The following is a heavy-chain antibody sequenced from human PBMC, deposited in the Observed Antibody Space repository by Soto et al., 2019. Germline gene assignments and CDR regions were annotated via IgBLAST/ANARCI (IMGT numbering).Heavy chain of an antibody. V-gene: IGHV4-31*03. CDR2: IYYSGST. J-gene: IGHJ4*02. CDR1: GGSISSGGYY. Sequence: SETLSLTCTVSGGSISSGGYYWSWIRQHPGKGLEWIGYIYYSGSTYYNPSLKSRVTISVDTSKNQFSLKLSSVTAADTAVYYCARSGDDSSGYYCFDYWGQGTLVTVSS. D-gene: IGHD3-22*01. CDR3: ARSGDDSSGYYCFDY.